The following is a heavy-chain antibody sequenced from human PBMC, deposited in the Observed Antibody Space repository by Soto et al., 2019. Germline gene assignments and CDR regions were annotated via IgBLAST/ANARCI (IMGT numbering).Heavy chain of an antibody. CDR3: ARLNWNDYYCYGMDV. V-gene: IGHV4-34*01. J-gene: IGHJ6*02. CDR1: GGSFSGYY. Sequence: SETLSLTCAVYGGSFSGYYWSWIRQPPGKGLEWIGEINHSGSTNYNPSLKSRFTISVDTSKNQFSLKLSSVTAADTAVYYCARLNWNDYYCYGMDVWGQGTTVTVSS. D-gene: IGHD1-1*01. CDR2: INHSGST.